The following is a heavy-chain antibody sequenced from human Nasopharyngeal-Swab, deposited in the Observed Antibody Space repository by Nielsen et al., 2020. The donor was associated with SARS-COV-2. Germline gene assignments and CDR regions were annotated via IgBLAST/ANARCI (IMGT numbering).Heavy chain of an antibody. D-gene: IGHD3-10*01. CDR2: ISSTSSTI. Sequence: RQRQGKGLDWVSYISSTSSTIYSADSVKGRFTISRDNAKNSLYLQMNSLRDEDTAVYYCARDRWRLRFGELLGRYYYGMDVWGQGTTVTVSS. CDR3: ARDRWRLRFGELLGRYYYGMDV. V-gene: IGHV3-48*02. J-gene: IGHJ6*02.